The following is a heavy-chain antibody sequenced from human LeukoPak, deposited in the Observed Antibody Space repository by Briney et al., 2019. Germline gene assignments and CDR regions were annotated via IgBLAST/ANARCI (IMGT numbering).Heavy chain of an antibody. V-gene: IGHV4-34*01. CDR3: ARGRDEWGIVVVVAATRSSNYFDY. J-gene: IGHJ4*02. D-gene: IGHD2-15*01. CDR1: GGSFSGYY. Sequence: SETLSLTCAVYGGSFSGYYSSWIRQPPGEGLEWMGEINHIGSTTNNPPLKSRVTISVDTSKNQFSLKLSSVTAADTAVYYCARGRDEWGIVVVVAATRSSNYFDYWGQGTLVTVSS. CDR2: INHIGST.